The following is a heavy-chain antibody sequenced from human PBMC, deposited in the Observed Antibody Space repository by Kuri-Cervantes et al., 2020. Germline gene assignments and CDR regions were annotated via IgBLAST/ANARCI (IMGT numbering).Heavy chain of an antibody. CDR3: VVIAVADKTDY. J-gene: IGHJ4*02. Sequence: GESLKISCAASGFTVSSNYMSWVRQAPGKGLEWVSVIYSGGSTYYADSVKGRFTISRDNSKNTLYLQMNSLRAEDTAVYYCVVIAVADKTDYWGQGTLVTVSS. CDR2: IYSGGST. CDR1: GFTVSSNY. V-gene: IGHV3-53*01. D-gene: IGHD6-19*01.